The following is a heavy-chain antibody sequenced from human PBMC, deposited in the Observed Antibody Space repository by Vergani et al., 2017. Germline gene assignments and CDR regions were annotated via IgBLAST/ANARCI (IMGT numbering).Heavy chain of an antibody. D-gene: IGHD3-22*01. J-gene: IGHJ3*02. Sequence: EVQLVESGGGVVRPGGSLRLSCAASGFTFDDYGMSWVRQAPGKGLEWVSVIYSGGSTYYADSVKGRFTISRDNSKNTLYLQMNSLRAEDTAVYYCASYSSGYAFDIWGQGTMVTVSS. CDR3: ASYSSGYAFDI. CDR2: IYSGGST. V-gene: IGHV3-66*01. CDR1: GFTFDDYG.